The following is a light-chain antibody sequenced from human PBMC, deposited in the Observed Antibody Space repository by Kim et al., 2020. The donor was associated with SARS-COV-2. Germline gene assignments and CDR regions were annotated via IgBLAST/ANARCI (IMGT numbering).Light chain of an antibody. V-gene: IGLV3-19*01. Sequence: AVGQTVVIRSQGDSLRSYYAGRYQQKPGEAPVLVFYGSNNRPSGIPHRFSGSYSGNTASLTITAAQPEDEADYYCHSRQTSADHWLFGGGTKLTVL. J-gene: IGLJ3*02. CDR1: SLRSYY. CDR3: HSRQTSADHWL. CDR2: GSN.